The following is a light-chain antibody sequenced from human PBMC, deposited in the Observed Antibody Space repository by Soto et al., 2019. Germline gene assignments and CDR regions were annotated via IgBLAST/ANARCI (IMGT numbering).Light chain of an antibody. V-gene: IGKV3-15*01. CDR2: GAS. J-gene: IGKJ2*01. CDR3: QQYNNWPPPYT. CDR1: PSVSSN. Sequence: EIVMTQSPATLSVSPGERATLSCRASPSVSSNLAWYQQKPGQAPRLLLYGASPRATGIPARFSGSGSGTEFTLTISSLQSEDFAVYYCQQYNNWPPPYTFGQGTKLEIK.